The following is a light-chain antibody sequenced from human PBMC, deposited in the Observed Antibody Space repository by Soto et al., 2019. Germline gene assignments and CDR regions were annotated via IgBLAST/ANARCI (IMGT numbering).Light chain of an antibody. Sequence: EIVMKQSPATLSMSPGERATLSCRASQSLYGNLAWYQQKPGLAPRLLINRASTRATGIPARFRGNGSETEFTLTISSLQSEDFAVYYCQQYNNWPRTFGQGTKVDI. J-gene: IGKJ1*01. CDR2: RAS. CDR1: QSLYGN. V-gene: IGKV3-15*01. CDR3: QQYNNWPRT.